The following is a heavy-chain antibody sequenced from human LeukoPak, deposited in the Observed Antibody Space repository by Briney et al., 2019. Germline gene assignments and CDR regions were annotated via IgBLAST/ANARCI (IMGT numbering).Heavy chain of an antibody. V-gene: IGHV5-51*01. J-gene: IGHJ4*02. D-gene: IGHD1-26*01. CDR2: IYPGDSNT. CDR3: ASQHSGSYPYYFDY. Sequence: GESLKISCKDSGFSFTSYWIGWVRQMPGKGLEWMGIIYPGDSNTRYSPSFQGQVTISADKSISTAYLQWSSLKASDTAMYYCASQHSGSYPYYFDYWGQGTLVTVSS. CDR1: GFSFTSYW.